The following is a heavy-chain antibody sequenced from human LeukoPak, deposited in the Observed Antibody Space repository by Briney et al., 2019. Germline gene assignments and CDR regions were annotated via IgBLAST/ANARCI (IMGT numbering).Heavy chain of an antibody. CDR3: ARLVKKAFGMDV. J-gene: IGHJ6*02. Sequence: SETLSLTCPVSGGSISNYYYWTWIRQPPGKGLEWIGYVYYTGSTNYNPSLKSRVTISVDPSKKQFSLMLSSVTAADTAVYYCARLVKKAFGMDVWGQGTTVTVSS. CDR2: VYYTGST. CDR1: GGSISNYY. D-gene: IGHD2-2*01. V-gene: IGHV4-59*08.